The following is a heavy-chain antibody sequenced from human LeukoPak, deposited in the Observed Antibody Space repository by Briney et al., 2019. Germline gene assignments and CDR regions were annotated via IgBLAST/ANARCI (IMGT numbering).Heavy chain of an antibody. Sequence: SETLSLTCAVYGGSFSGYYWGWIRQPPGKGLEWIGEINRGGSTNYNPSLESRVTISVDTSKNQFSLKLSSVTAADTAVYYCASQGGSLGYCSGGSCRFDYWGQGTLVTVSS. CDR1: GGSFSGYY. J-gene: IGHJ4*02. CDR2: INRGGST. V-gene: IGHV4-34*01. CDR3: ASQGGSLGYCSGGSCRFDY. D-gene: IGHD2-15*01.